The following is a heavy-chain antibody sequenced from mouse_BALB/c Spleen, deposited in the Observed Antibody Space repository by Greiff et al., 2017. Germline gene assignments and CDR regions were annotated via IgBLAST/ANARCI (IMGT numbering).Heavy chain of an antibody. CDR3: ARDPHYYGPDY. D-gene: IGHD1-2*01. V-gene: IGHV5-6-3*01. CDR2: INSNGGST. J-gene: IGHJ2*01. CDR1: GFTFSSYG. Sequence: EVKLVESGGGLVQPGGSLKLSCAASGFTFSSYGMSWVRQTPDKRLELVATINSNGGSTYYPDSVKGRFTISRDNAKNTLYLQMSSLKSEDTAMYYCARDPHYYGPDYWGQGTTLTVSS.